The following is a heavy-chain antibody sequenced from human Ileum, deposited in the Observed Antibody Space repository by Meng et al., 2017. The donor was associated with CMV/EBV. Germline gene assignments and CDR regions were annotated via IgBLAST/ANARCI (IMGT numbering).Heavy chain of an antibody. CDR2: ICGTGTT. D-gene: IGHD3-10*01. CDR3: ARRIREVREISWENWLAP. V-gene: IGHV4-4*07. J-gene: IGHJ5*02. CDR1: GYSLRSSS. Sequence: QVRREESGPGLVRPSDTLSLTCTVSGYSLRSSSWNWIRKSAGSRLEWIGRICGTGTTNYNPSFKSRVTLSLDKSKNQFSLKLSSVTAADTAVYYCARRIREVREISWENWLAPWGQGTLVTVSS.